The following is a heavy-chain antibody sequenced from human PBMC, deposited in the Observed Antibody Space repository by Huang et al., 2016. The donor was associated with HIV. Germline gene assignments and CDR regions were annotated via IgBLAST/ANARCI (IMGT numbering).Heavy chain of an antibody. V-gene: IGHV3-30*18. Sequence: QVQLLESGGGVVQPGRSLRLSCAASGFTFSRYAMHWVRQAPGKGLEWGAFISYDGSTKYYADSVKGRFTISRDNSKNTLYLQMNSLRAADTAVYYCAKDALAVVTSYYVDYWGQGTLVTVSS. CDR3: AKDALAVVTSYYVDY. CDR1: GFTFSRYA. D-gene: IGHD3-16*01. CDR2: ISYDGSTK. J-gene: IGHJ4*02.